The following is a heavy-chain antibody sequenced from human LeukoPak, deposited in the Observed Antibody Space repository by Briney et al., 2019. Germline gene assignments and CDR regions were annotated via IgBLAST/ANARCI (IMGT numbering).Heavy chain of an antibody. CDR1: GFTFSSYT. V-gene: IGHV3-30-3*01. Sequence: GGSLRLSCAASGFTFSSYTLHWVRQAPGKGLEWVAVISFDGTNKYYADSVKGRFTISRDNSKNMLYLQMNSLRAEDTAVYYCARVETPHDAFDIWGQGTMVTVSS. CDR2: ISFDGTNK. CDR3: ARVETPHDAFDI. J-gene: IGHJ3*02.